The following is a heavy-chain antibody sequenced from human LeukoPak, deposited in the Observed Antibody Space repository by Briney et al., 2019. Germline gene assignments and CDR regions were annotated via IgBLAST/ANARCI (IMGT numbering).Heavy chain of an antibody. CDR1: GFTFSSYW. CDR2: ISGSGGST. V-gene: IGHV3-23*01. CDR3: AKDQEDYGLYYFDY. Sequence: GGSLRLSCAASGFTFSSYWMHWVRQAPGKGLVWVSAISGSGGSTYYADSVKGRFTISRDNSKNTLYLQMNSLRAEDTAVYYCAKDQEDYGLYYFDYWGQGTLVTVSS. D-gene: IGHD4-17*01. J-gene: IGHJ4*02.